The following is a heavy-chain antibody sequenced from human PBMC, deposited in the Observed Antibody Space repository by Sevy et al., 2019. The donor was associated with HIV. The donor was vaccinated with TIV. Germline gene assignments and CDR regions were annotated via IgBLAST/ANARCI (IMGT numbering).Heavy chain of an antibody. V-gene: IGHV3-15*01. CDR3: STDPIIVLLVTDGMDV. D-gene: IGHD2-8*02. CDR1: GFTFSYAW. CDR2: INSKADGGTT. Sequence: GGSLRLSCAASGFTFSYAWMTWVRQAPGKGLEWVGRINSKADGGTTEYAAPVKGRFTISRDDSKNTLYLQMTSLKTKDTAVYYCSTDPIIVLLVTDGMDVWGQGTTVTVSS. J-gene: IGHJ6*02.